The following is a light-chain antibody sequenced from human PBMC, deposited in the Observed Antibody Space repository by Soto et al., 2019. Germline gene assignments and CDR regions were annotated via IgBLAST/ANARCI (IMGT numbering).Light chain of an antibody. J-gene: IGKJ4*01. CDR1: QSLLHSNGYNY. V-gene: IGKV2-28*01. CDR2: LGS. CDR3: MQALQSPLT. Sequence: DIVMTQSPLSLPVTPGEPASISCRSSQSLLHSNGYNYLDWYLQRPVQSPQLLIYLGSTRASGVPDRVSGSGSGTDFTLKISRVEADDVGVYYCMQALQSPLTFGGGTKVEIK.